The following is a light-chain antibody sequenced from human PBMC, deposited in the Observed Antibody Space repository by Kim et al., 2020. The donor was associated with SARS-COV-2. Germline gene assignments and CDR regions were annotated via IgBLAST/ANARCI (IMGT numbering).Light chain of an antibody. J-gene: IGLJ2*01. CDR3: QTWDTGIRV. CDR2: LNSDGSH. V-gene: IGLV4-69*01. CDR1: SGHSSYD. Sequence: ASGKSTCTLSSGHSSYDIEWHQQQPEKGPGYLMKLNSDGSHSKGDGIPDRFSGSSSGAERYLTISSLQSEDEADYYCQTWDTGIRVFGGGTQLTVL.